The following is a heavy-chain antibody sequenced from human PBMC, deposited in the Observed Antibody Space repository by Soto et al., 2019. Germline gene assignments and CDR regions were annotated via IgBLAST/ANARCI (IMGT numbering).Heavy chain of an antibody. J-gene: IGHJ4*02. CDR1: CGSFSGYH. CDR2: XNHSGXT. V-gene: IGHV4-34*01. CDR3: ARKSSTGYYLDY. D-gene: IGHD1-26*01. Sequence: XXTLSLTCAVYCGSFSGYHWSWIRQPPGKGLEWIGEXNHSGXTNYNQYLKSXXTISVDTXXNQFYLKLSSVTAADTAVYYCARKSSTGYYLDYWGQGTLVTVSS.